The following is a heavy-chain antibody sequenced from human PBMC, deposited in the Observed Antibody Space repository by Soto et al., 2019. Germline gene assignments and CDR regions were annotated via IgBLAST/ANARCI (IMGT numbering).Heavy chain of an antibody. D-gene: IGHD3-3*01. V-gene: IGHV1-2*04. J-gene: IGHJ6*02. CDR1: GYTFTGYY. CDR2: INPNSGGT. CDR3: ARAGSRGSTTIFGVVIDNDASYYYYGMDV. Sequence: ASVKVSCKASGYTFTGYYMHWVRQAPGQGLEWMGWINPNSGGTNYAQKFQGWVTMTRDTSISTAYMELSRLRSDDPAVYYCARAGSRGSTTIFGVVIDNDASYYYYGMDVWGQGTTVTVSS.